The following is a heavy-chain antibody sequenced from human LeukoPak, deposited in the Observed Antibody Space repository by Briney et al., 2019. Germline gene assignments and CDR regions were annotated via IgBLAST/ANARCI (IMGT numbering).Heavy chain of an antibody. V-gene: IGHV3-48*04. CDR3: ARDRSSLGLWFGELRN. CDR2: ISSSSSTI. D-gene: IGHD3-10*01. J-gene: IGHJ4*02. Sequence: GGSLRLSCAASGFTFSSYSMNWVRQAPGKGLEWVSYISSSSSTIYYADSVKGRFTISRDNAKNTLYLQMNSLRAEDTAVYYCARDRSSLGLWFGELRNWGQGTLVTVSS. CDR1: GFTFSSYS.